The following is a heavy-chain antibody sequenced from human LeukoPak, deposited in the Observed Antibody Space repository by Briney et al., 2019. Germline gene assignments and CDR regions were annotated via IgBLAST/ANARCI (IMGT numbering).Heavy chain of an antibody. Sequence: ASVNVSCKASGYSFTSHYMHWVRQAPGQGLEWLGLINPSGSSTLYAQKFQGRVTITRDMSTTTDYMELSSLRSDDTAVYYCARDNSVGDVAWWFDPWGQGTLVTVSS. V-gene: IGHV1-46*01. CDR3: ARDNSVGDVAWWFDP. J-gene: IGHJ5*02. CDR1: GYSFTSHY. CDR2: INPSGSST. D-gene: IGHD1-26*01.